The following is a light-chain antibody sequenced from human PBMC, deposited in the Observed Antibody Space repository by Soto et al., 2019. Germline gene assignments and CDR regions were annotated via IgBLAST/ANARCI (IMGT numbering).Light chain of an antibody. V-gene: IGLV2-14*03. J-gene: IGLJ2*01. CDR1: SSDIGDYDY. CDR3: TSYSSGSTHVV. Sequence: QSALTQPASVSGSPGQSITLSCTGTSSDIGDYDYVSWYQRHPGKVPKLIIYDVNNRPSGVSDRFSGSKSGNTASLTISGLQAEDEADYYCTSYSSGSTHVVFGGGTKLTFL. CDR2: DVN.